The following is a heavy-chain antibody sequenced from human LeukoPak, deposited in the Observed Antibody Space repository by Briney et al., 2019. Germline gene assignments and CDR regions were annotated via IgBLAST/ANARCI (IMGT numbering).Heavy chain of an antibody. J-gene: IGHJ6*03. CDR3: ARAYCSSTSCYGYYYYYMDV. Sequence: GRSLRLSCAASGFTFSTYEMHWVRQAPGKGLEWVAVISYDGSNKYYADSVKGRFTISRDNSKNTLYLQMNSLRAEDTAVYYCARAYCSSTSCYGYYYYYMDVWGKGTTVTVSS. D-gene: IGHD2-2*01. V-gene: IGHV3-30*01. CDR1: GFTFSTYE. CDR2: ISYDGSNK.